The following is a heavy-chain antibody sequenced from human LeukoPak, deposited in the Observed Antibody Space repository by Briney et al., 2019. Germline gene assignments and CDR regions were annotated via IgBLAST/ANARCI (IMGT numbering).Heavy chain of an antibody. D-gene: IGHD3-10*01. CDR3: AKGTTKYGSGSYQFDY. J-gene: IGHJ4*02. V-gene: IGHV3-74*01. CDR2: INSDGSST. CDR1: GFTFSSYW. Sequence: GGSLRLSCAASGFTFSSYWMHWVRQAPGKGLVWVSRINSDGSSTSYADSVKGRFTISRDNAKNTLYLQMNSLRAEDTAVYYCAKGTTKYGSGSYQFDYWGQGTLVTVSS.